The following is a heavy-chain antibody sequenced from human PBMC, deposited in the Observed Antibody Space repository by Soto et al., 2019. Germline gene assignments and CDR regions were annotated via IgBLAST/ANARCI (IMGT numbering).Heavy chain of an antibody. D-gene: IGHD6-19*01. CDR3: ARDRSGIAVV. CDR2: IYYSGST. CDR1: GGSISSYY. Sequence: QVQLQESGPGLVKPSETLSLTCTVSGGSISSYYWSWIRQPPGKGLEWIGYIYYSGSTNYNPSLKSRVTISVDPSKNQFSLKLSSVTAADTAVYYCARDRSGIAVVWGQGTLVTVSS. V-gene: IGHV4-59*01. J-gene: IGHJ1*01.